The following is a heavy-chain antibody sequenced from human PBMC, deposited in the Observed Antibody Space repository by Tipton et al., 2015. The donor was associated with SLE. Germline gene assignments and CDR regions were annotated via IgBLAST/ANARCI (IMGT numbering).Heavy chain of an antibody. Sequence: QLVQSGAEVKKPGASVKVSCKASGYTFTTNGISWVRQAPGQGRGWMGWISAYNGNTNYAQKIQGRVTMTTDTSTSTAYMELRSLRSDDTAVHYCARDHPYSHNWFDPWGDGTLATVSS. CDR3: ARDHPYSHNWFDP. V-gene: IGHV1-18*01. J-gene: IGHJ5*02. CDR1: GYTFTTNG. D-gene: IGHD6-13*01. CDR2: ISAYNGNT.